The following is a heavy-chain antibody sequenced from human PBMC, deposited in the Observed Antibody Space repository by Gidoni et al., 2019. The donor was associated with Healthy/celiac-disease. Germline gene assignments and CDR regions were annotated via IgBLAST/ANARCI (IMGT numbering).Heavy chain of an antibody. CDR1: GFTFSSYS. Sequence: EVQLVESGGGLVKPGGSLRLSCAASGFTFSSYSMNWVRQAPGKGLEWVSSISSSSSYIYYADSVKGRFTISRDNAKNSLYLQMNSLRAEDTAVYYCARDLIYCSSTSCPENYYYYGMDVWGQGTTVTVSS. J-gene: IGHJ6*02. V-gene: IGHV3-21*01. D-gene: IGHD2-2*01. CDR3: ARDLIYCSSTSCPENYYYYGMDV. CDR2: ISSSSSYI.